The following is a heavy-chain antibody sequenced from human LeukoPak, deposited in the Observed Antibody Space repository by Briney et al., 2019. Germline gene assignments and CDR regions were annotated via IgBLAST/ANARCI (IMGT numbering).Heavy chain of an antibody. CDR3: ARGQDDFWSGYYFRAFDI. CDR1: GYTFTSYD. D-gene: IGHD3-3*01. V-gene: IGHV1-8*03. CDR2: MNPNSGNT. Sequence: ASVKVSCKASGYTFTSYDINWVRQATGQGLEWMGWMNPNSGNTGYAQKFQGRVTITRNISISTAYMELSSLRSEDTAVYYCARGQDDFWSGYYFRAFDIWGQGTMVTVSS. J-gene: IGHJ3*02.